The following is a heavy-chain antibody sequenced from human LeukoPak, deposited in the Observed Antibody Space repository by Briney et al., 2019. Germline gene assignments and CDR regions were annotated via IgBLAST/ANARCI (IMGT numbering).Heavy chain of an antibody. Sequence: APVKVSCKASGYTFTDYYMHWVRQAPGQGLEWMGWINSNSGATNYAQKFQGRVTMTRDTSISTAYMELSRLRSDDTAVYYCARERLDTAMAEVDYWGQGTLVTVSS. CDR1: GYTFTDYY. D-gene: IGHD5-18*01. CDR3: ARERLDTAMAEVDY. J-gene: IGHJ4*01. V-gene: IGHV1-2*02. CDR2: INSNSGAT.